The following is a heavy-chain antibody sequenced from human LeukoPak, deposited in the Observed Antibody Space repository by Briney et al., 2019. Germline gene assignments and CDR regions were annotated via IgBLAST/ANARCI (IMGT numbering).Heavy chain of an antibody. CDR1: GFTFSSYA. J-gene: IGHJ4*02. CDR2: ISYDGSNK. CDR3: ARDSRITMIVVVITLPDY. D-gene: IGHD3-22*01. Sequence: GGSLRLSCAASGFTFSSYAMHRVRQAPAKGLEWVPVISYDGSNKYYADSVKGRFTISRDNSKNTLYLQMNSLRAEDTAVYYCARDSRITMIVVVITLPDYWGQGTLVTVSS. V-gene: IGHV3-30-3*01.